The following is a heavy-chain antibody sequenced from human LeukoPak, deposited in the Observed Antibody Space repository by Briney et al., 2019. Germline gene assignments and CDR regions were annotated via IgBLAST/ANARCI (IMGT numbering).Heavy chain of an antibody. CDR3: ARGGSYYGYY. J-gene: IGHJ4*02. V-gene: IGHV3-74*01. CDR2: INSDGSST. D-gene: IGHD1-26*01. Sequence: GGSLRLSCAASGFTFSSYWMHWVRQAPGKGLVWDSRINSDGSSTSYADSVKGRFTISRDNAKNTLYLQMNSLRAEDTAVYYCARGGSYYGYYWGQGTLVTVSS. CDR1: GFTFSSYW.